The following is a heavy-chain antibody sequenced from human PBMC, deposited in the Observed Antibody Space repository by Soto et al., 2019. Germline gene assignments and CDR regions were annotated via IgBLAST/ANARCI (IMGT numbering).Heavy chain of an antibody. CDR3: ARRRTSVVTQAYFDV. V-gene: IGHV4-39*01. CDR2: IYYSGST. D-gene: IGHD2-21*02. J-gene: IGHJ4*03. CDR1: GYSIISRSYY. Sequence: LSLTCTVTGYSIISRSYYWGWIRQPPGKGLERIGSIYYSGSTYNNPSLRSRVSMSIDTSKDQFSLKLKSVTAADTALYFCARRRTSVVTQAYFDVWGPGYRGTVS.